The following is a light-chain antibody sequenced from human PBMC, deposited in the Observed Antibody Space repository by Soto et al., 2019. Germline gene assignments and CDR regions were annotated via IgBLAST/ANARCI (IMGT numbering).Light chain of an antibody. CDR3: QQYGSSGT. Sequence: DIGWPQSPCTLSYSPGDRATLSCRASQTVTSNYLVWYQQKPGQTPRLLIYGASSRATGIPDRFSGSGSGTDFTLTISRLEPEDFAVYYCQQYGSSGTFGQGSKVDIK. CDR1: QTVTSNY. CDR2: GAS. J-gene: IGKJ1*01. V-gene: IGKV3-20*01.